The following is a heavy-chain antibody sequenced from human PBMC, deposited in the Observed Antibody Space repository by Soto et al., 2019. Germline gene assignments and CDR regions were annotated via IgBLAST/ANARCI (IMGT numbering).Heavy chain of an antibody. J-gene: IGHJ5*02. CDR2: IYHSGST. D-gene: IGHD5-18*01. V-gene: IGHV4-4*02. Sequence: QVQLQESGPGLVKPSGTLSLTCAVSGGSISSSNWWSWVRQPPGKGLEWIGEIYHSGSTNYNPSLRSRVTISVDKSKDQFSLKLRSVPAADTAVYYCASLVSYVSRWFDPWGQGTLVTVSS. CDR3: ASLVSYVSRWFDP. CDR1: GGSISSSNW.